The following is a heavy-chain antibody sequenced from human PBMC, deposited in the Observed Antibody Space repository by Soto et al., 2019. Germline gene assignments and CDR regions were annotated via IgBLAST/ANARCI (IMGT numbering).Heavy chain of an antibody. CDR1: GFTFSNAW. Sequence: QLVESGGGFVKPGMSLRLTCAASGFTFSNAWMTWVSKAPGKGLERVGLIRSQGDGGTADYAAPVRGRFTISRDDSQSMVFMHMDSLQPEDTAGDYCITAPLRWGQGTLVTVSS. V-gene: IGHV3-15*01. CDR3: ITAPLR. J-gene: IGHJ4*02. CDR2: IRSQGDGGTA.